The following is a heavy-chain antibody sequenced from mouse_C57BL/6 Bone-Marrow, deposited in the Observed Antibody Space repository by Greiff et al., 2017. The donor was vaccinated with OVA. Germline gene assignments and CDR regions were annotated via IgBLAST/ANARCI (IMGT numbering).Heavy chain of an antibody. CDR2: IDPSDSYT. Sequence: VQLQQPGAELVLPGASVKLSCKASGYTFTSYWMHWVKQRPGQGLEWIGEIDPSDSYTNYNQKFTGKSTLTVVKSSSTAYMQLSSLSSEDSAVYYDARRVYHYGSSYDAMDYWGQGTSVTVSS. CDR1: GYTFTSYW. D-gene: IGHD1-1*01. J-gene: IGHJ4*01. V-gene: IGHV1-69*01. CDR3: ARRVYHYGSSYDAMDY.